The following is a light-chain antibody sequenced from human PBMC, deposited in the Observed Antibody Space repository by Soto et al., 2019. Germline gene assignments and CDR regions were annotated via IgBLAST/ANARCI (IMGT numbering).Light chain of an antibody. CDR3: SSYTTNSIYV. CDR1: SSDVGNDNY. Sequence: QSALTQPASMSGSPGQSITISCTGTSSDVGNDNYVSWYQHHPGTAPKLIIFEVSSRPSGVSTRFSGSKSGNTASLTISGLQAEDETDYYCSSYTTNSIYVFGTGTKLTVL. V-gene: IGLV2-14*01. J-gene: IGLJ1*01. CDR2: EVS.